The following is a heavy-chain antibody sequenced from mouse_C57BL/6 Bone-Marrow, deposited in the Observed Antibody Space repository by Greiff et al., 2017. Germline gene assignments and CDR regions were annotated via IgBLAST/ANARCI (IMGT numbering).Heavy chain of an antibody. CDR2: IPPNSGST. V-gene: IGHV1-64*01. D-gene: IGHD2-3*01. J-gene: IGHJ2*01. CDR3: AREAGWLLRLDD. Sequence: VQLQQSGAELVKPGASVELSCKASGYTFTSYWMHWVKQRPGQGLEWIGMIPPNSGSTNYHEKFKSKATLTVDKSSSTAYMQLSSLTSEDSAVYYCAREAGWLLRLDDWGQGTTLTVSS. CDR1: GYTFTSYW.